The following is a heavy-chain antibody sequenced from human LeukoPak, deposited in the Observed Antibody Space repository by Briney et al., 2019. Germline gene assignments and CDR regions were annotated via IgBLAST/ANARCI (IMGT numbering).Heavy chain of an antibody. V-gene: IGHV1-2*02. CDR2: INPNSGGT. J-gene: IGHJ6*03. CDR3: ARDGYSSSWYPRDYYYYMDV. Sequence: ASVKVSCKASGYTFTGYYMHWVRQAPGQGLEWMGWINPNSGGTNYAQKFQGRVTMTRDTSISTAYVELSRLRSDDTAVYYCARDGYSSSWYPRDYYYYMDVWGKGTTVTVSS. CDR1: GYTFTGYY. D-gene: IGHD6-13*01.